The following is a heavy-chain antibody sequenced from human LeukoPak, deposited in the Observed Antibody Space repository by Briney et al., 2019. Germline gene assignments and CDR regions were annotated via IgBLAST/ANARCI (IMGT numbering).Heavy chain of an antibody. CDR1: GGSISSYY. J-gene: IGHJ3*02. CDR3: ARQKCTSTSCLTKNAFDI. CDR2: IYTSGST. D-gene: IGHD2-2*01. V-gene: IGHV4-4*09. Sequence: SETLSLTCTVSGGSISSYYWSWIRQPPGKGLEWIGYIYTSGSTNYNPSLKSRVTISVDTSKNQFSLDLSSVTAADTAVYYCARQKCTSTSCLTKNAFDIWGQGTMVTVSS.